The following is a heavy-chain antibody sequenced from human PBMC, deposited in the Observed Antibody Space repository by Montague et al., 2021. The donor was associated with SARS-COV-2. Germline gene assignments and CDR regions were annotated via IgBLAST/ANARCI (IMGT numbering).Heavy chain of an antibody. CDR1: GFSLSTSGMC. CDR2: IDWDDDK. Sequence: PALVKPTQTLTLTCTFSGFSLSTSGMCVSWIRQPPGKALEWLARIDWDDDKYYSTSLKTRLTISKDTSKNQVVLTMTKMDPVDTATYYCARIGGGGSCYWMAFDIWGQGTLVTVSS. V-gene: IGHV2-70*11. CDR3: ARIGGGGSCYWMAFDI. J-gene: IGHJ3*02. D-gene: IGHD2-15*01.